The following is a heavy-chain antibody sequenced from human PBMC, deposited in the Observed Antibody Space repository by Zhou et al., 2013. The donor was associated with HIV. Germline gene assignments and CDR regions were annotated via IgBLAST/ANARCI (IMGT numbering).Heavy chain of an antibody. V-gene: IGHV1-18*01. CDR2: ISPYNGHT. CDR1: GGTFSSHA. Sequence: QVQLVQSGAEVKKPGSSVKVSCKASGGTFSSHAISWVRQAPGQGLEWMGGISPYNGHTNYAQKLQGRVTMTTDTSTSTAYMEVRSLRSDDTAVYYCAADVRVDAFDIWGQGTMVTVSS. CDR3: AADVRVDAFDI. J-gene: IGHJ3*02. D-gene: IGHD2-8*02.